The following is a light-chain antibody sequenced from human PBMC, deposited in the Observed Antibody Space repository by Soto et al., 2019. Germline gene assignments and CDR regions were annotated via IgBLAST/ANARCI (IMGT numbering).Light chain of an antibody. Sequence: QSALTQPASVSGSPGQSITISCTGTSSDIGGYNYVSWYQQYPGKAPKLMIFGVSDRPSGVSNRFSGSKSGATASLTISGLQAEDEADYYCSSYTTDNPVVVFGGGTKLTVL. CDR2: GVS. V-gene: IGLV2-14*01. CDR1: SSDIGGYNY. CDR3: SSYTTDNPVVV. J-gene: IGLJ2*01.